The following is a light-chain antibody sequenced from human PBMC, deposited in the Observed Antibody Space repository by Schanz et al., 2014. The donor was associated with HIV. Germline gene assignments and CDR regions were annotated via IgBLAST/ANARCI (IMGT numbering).Light chain of an antibody. CDR3: CSYAXXXXLV. Sequence: QSALTQPASVSGSPGQSITISCTGTSSDVGSYNLVSWYRQHPGKVPKVMIYEVTKRPSGVSNRFSGSKSGNTASLTISGXXXEDEADYYCCSYAXXXXLVFGGGTKLTVL. CDR2: EVT. CDR1: SSDVGSYNL. J-gene: IGLJ3*02. V-gene: IGLV2-23*02.